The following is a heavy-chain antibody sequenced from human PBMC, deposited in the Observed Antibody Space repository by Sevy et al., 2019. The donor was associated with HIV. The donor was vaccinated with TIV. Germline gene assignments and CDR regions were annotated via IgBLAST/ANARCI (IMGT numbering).Heavy chain of an antibody. J-gene: IGHJ4*02. D-gene: IGHD6-19*01. V-gene: IGHV3-53*01. CDR1: GFSVSRNH. Sequence: GGSLRLSCAASGFSVSRNHINWVRQAPGKGQEWISVIYSDGTTQYADSVKGRFTISRDTSNNTVYLQVSSLRADDTAVYYCARRLSSAWYFDFWGQGTLVTDSS. CDR3: ARRLSSAWYFDF. CDR2: IYSDGTT.